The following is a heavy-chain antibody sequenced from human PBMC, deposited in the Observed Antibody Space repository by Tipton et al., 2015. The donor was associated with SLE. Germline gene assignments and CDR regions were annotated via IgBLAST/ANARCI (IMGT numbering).Heavy chain of an antibody. CDR2: VYYHGST. Sequence: TLSLTCIVSGGSISYSSYSWVWIRQPPGKGLEWIGSVYYHGSTYSNPSLKSRLTLSVDTSNNQFSLRLTSVTAADTAVYYCARGGLGVSYYYYMDVWGKGTTVTVSS. CDR1: GGSISYSSYS. CDR3: ARGGLGVSYYYYMDV. V-gene: IGHV4-39*07. J-gene: IGHJ6*03. D-gene: IGHD1-26*01.